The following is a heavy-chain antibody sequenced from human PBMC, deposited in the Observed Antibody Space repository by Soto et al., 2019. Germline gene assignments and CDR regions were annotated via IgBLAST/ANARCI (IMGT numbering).Heavy chain of an antibody. Sequence: QITLRESGPTLVKPTQTLTLTCTLSGISLNTLGVGVGWVRQPPGKALEWLALIYWNDDKRYSGSLKSRLTITNDTSKNQVVLTMTRRDPLETATYCCAHIEKFSSYTRFDSWGQGVLVTVSS. CDR3: AHIEKFSSYTRFDS. CDR1: GISLNTLGVG. J-gene: IGHJ4*02. CDR2: IYWNDDK. V-gene: IGHV2-5*01.